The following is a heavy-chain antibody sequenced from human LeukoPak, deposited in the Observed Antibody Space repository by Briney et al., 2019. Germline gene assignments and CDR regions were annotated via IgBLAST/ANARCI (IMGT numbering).Heavy chain of an antibody. V-gene: IGHV2-5*02. D-gene: IGHD6-13*01. CDR3: AHRRVEQQPATNYFDY. Sequence: SGPTLVKHTQTLTLTCTFSGFSLSTSGVGVGWIRQPPGKALEWLALIYCDDDNRYSPSLKSRLTITKDTSKNQVVLTMTNMDPVDTATYYCAHRRVEQQPATNYFDYWGQGTLVTVSS. CDR1: GFSLSTSGVG. J-gene: IGHJ4*02. CDR2: IYCDDDN.